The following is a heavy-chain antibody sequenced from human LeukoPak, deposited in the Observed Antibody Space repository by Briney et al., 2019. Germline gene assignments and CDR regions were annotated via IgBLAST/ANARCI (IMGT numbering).Heavy chain of an antibody. CDR2: IKQDGSEK. CDR3: ARLKTGYCNGLYVDYFDY. Sequence: GGSLRLSCAASGFTFSSYWMSWVRQAPGKGLEWVANIKQDGSEKYYVDSVKGRFTISRDNAKNSLDVQMNSLRAEDTAVYYWARLKTGYCNGLYVDYFDYWGQGTLVTVSP. D-gene: IGHD6-19*01. V-gene: IGHV3-7*01. J-gene: IGHJ4*02. CDR1: GFTFSSYW.